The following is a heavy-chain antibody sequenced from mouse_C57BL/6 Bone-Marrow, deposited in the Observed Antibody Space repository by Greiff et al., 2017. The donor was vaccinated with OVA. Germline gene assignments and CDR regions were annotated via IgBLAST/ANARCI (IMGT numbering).Heavy chain of an antibody. J-gene: IGHJ2*01. V-gene: IGHV5-4*01. CDR3: SGGDY. CDR2: ISDGGSYT. CDR1: GFTFSSYA. Sequence: EVQGVESGGGLVKPGGSLKLSCAASGFTFSSYAMSWVRQTPEKRLEWVATISDGGSYTYYPDNVKGRFTISRDNAKNNLYLQMSHLKSEDTAMYYCSGGDYWGQVTTLTVSS.